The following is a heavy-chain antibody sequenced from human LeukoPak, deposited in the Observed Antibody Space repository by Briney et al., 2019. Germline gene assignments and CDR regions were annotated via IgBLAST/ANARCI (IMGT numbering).Heavy chain of an antibody. Sequence: ASVKVSCKASGYTFTGYYMHWVRQAPGQGLEWMGWINPNSGGTNYAQKFQGRVTMTRDTSISTAYMELSRLRSDDTAVYYCARGRVLRPAAGCWFDPWGQGTLVTVSS. CDR1: GYTFTGYY. CDR3: ARGRVLRPAAGCWFDP. D-gene: IGHD2-2*01. CDR2: INPNSGGT. J-gene: IGHJ5*02. V-gene: IGHV1-2*02.